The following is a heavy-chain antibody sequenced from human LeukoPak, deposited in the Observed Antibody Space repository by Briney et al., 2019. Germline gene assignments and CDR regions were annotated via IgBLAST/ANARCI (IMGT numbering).Heavy chain of an antibody. CDR3: ARRGLHDY. Sequence: GGSLRLSCAASGFTFSTYSMNWVRQAPGKGLEWISYISSSSSTIYYADSVKGRFTISRDNAKNSVFLQMDSLRVEDTALYYCARRGLHDYWGQGTLVTVSS. CDR2: ISSSSSTI. J-gene: IGHJ4*02. D-gene: IGHD5/OR15-5a*01. V-gene: IGHV3-48*04. CDR1: GFTFSTYS.